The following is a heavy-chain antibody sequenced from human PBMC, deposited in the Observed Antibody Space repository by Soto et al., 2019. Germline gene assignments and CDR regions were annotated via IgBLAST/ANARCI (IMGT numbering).Heavy chain of an antibody. Sequence: GESLKISCKGSEFSFTTYWIAWVRQMPGEGLKWMGIIYPGDSYTRYSPSFQGQVTISADKSISTAYLQWSSLKASDTAMYYCAGGGVRGVITRTRDYYGMDVWGQGTTVTVSS. D-gene: IGHD3-10*01. CDR3: AGGGVRGVITRTRDYYGMDV. CDR1: EFSFTTYW. J-gene: IGHJ6*02. CDR2: IYPGDSYT. V-gene: IGHV5-51*01.